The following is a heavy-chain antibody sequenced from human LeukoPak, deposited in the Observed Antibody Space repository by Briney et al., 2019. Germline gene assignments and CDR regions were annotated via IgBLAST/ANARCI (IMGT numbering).Heavy chain of an antibody. J-gene: IGHJ5*02. V-gene: IGHV3-7*01. CDR2: IKQDGSEK. CDR1: GFTFSSYW. CDR3: ARDLDGSGNYHWFDP. D-gene: IGHD3-10*01. Sequence: GGSLRLSCAASGFTFSSYWMSWVRQAPGKGLEWVANIKQDGSEKYYVDSVKGRFTISRDNAKNSLYLQMNSLRVEDTAVYYCARDLDGSGNYHWFDPWGQGTLVTVSS.